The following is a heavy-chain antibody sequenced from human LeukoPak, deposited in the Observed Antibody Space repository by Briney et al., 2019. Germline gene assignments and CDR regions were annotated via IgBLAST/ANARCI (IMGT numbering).Heavy chain of an antibody. D-gene: IGHD3-22*01. CDR3: AREDSSGYQPFDY. Sequence: SVKVSCKASGYTFTSYGISWVRQAPGQGLEWMGWISAYNGNTNYAQKLQGRVTMTTDTSTSTVYMELRSLRSDDTAVYYCAREDSSGYQPFDYWGQGTLVTVSS. CDR1: GYTFTSYG. J-gene: IGHJ4*02. CDR2: ISAYNGNT. V-gene: IGHV1-18*01.